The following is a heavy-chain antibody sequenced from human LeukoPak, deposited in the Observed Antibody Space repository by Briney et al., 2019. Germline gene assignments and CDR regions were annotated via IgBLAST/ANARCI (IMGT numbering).Heavy chain of an antibody. D-gene: IGHD3-10*01. Sequence: ASVKVSCKASGYTFTSYYVHWVRQAPGQGLEWMGIINPSGGTTVYAQRFQGRVTMTRDTSTSTVYMELSSLRSEDTAVYYCARAEGWGNKARGVIVGFDPWGQGTLVTVSS. V-gene: IGHV1-46*01. CDR3: ARAEGWGNKARGVIVGFDP. CDR2: INPSGGTT. J-gene: IGHJ5*02. CDR1: GYTFTSYY.